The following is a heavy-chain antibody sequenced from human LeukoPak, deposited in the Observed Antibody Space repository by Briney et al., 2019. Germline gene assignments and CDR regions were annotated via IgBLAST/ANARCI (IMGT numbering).Heavy chain of an antibody. J-gene: IGHJ4*02. CDR2: INSNAGST. Sequence: ASVKVSCKAPGYTFTSYYMHWVRQAPGQGLEWMGIINSNAGSTSYAQKFQGRVTMTRDTSTSTVYMELSSLRSEDTAVYYCARGRLVVAATPSGYWGQGTLVTVSS. D-gene: IGHD2-15*01. V-gene: IGHV1-46*01. CDR1: GYTFTSYY. CDR3: ARGRLVVAATPSGY.